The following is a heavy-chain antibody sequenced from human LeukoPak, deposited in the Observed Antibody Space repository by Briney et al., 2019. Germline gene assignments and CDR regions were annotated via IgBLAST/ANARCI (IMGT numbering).Heavy chain of an antibody. J-gene: IGHJ3*02. CDR2: ISAYNGNT. V-gene: IGHV1-18*01. D-gene: IGHD3-22*01. CDR1: GYTFTSYG. Sequence: ASVKVSCKASGYTFTSYGISWVRQAPGQGLEWMGWISAYNGNTNYAQKLQGRVTMTTDTSTGTAYMELRSLRSDDTAVYYCARLYDRSGYFPFDICGQGTMVTVSS. CDR3: ARLYDRSGYFPFDI.